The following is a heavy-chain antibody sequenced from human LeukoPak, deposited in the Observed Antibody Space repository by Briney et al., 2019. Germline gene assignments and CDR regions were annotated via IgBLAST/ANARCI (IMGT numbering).Heavy chain of an antibody. D-gene: IGHD2-15*01. CDR1: GFTFSDYY. V-gene: IGHV3-11*01. Sequence: KTGRSLRLSCAASGFTFSDYYMSWIRQAPGKGLEWVSYISSSGSTKYYADSVKGRFTISRDNAKNSLFLQMNSLRAEDTAVYYCARVLRYCSGGNCYSGGLGYMDVWGKGTTVTISS. CDR3: ARVLRYCSGGNCYSGGLGYMDV. CDR2: ISSSGSTK. J-gene: IGHJ6*03.